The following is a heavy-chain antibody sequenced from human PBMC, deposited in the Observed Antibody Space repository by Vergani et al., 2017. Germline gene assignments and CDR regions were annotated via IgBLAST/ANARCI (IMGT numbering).Heavy chain of an antibody. CDR3: AHSWNFGRRDWFDS. Sequence: VHLAESGGGFFQPGGSLRLSCSASGFSFNSYWMHWVRQVPGQGLQWMGWISPKTGDTDYLQRFQDRVTMTRDASTKTVYLKMTRLTSDDTAIYYCAHSWNFGRRDWFDSWGPGTLVTVSS. CDR2: ISPKTGDT. V-gene: IGHV1-2*02. CDR1: GFSFNSYW. D-gene: IGHD1-26*01. J-gene: IGHJ5*01.